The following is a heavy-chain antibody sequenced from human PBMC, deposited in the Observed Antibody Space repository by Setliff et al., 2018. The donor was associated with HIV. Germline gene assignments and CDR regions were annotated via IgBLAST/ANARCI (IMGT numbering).Heavy chain of an antibody. CDR2: VYYSGST. CDR3: ASTKVTPHGRYFQH. Sequence: SETLSLTCTVSGGSISSGFYYWNWIRQHPGKGLEWIGYVYYSGSTYYNPSLKSRVTISVDTSKNQFSLKLSSVTAADTAVYYCASTKVTPHGRYFQHWGQGTLVTVSS. J-gene: IGHJ1*01. D-gene: IGHD4-4*01. V-gene: IGHV4-31*03. CDR1: GGSISSGFYY.